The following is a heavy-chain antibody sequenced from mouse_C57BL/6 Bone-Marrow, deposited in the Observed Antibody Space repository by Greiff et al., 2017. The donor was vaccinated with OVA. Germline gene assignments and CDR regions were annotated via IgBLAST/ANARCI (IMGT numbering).Heavy chain of an antibody. V-gene: IGHV2-2*01. J-gene: IGHJ2*01. CDR1: GFSLTSYG. CDR3: ASHYYGSRDYFDY. CDR2: IWSGGST. Sequence: VQRVESGPGLVQPSQSLSITCTVSGFSLTSYGVHWVRQSPGKGLEWLGVIWSGGSTDYNAAFISRLSISKDNSKSQVFFKMNSLQADDTAIYYCASHYYGSRDYFDYWGQGTTLTVSS. D-gene: IGHD1-1*01.